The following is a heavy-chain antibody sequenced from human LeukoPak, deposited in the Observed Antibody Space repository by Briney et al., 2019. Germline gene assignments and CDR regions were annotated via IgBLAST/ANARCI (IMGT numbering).Heavy chain of an antibody. D-gene: IGHD6-19*01. CDR3: AKDRHSSGPYYFDY. CDR1: GFTFSSYA. J-gene: IGHJ4*02. Sequence: GGSLRLSCAASGFTFSSYAMSWVRQAPGKGLEWVSAISGSGGSTYYADSVKGRYTLSRNNSKNTLYLKMNSLRAEDTAVYYCAKDRHSSGPYYFDYWGQGTLVTVSS. CDR2: ISGSGGST. V-gene: IGHV3-23*01.